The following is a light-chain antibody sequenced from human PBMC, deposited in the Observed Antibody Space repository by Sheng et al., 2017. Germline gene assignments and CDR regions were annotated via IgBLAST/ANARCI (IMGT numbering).Light chain of an antibody. CDR2: KAS. V-gene: IGKV1-5*03. Sequence: DIQMTQSPSTLSASVGDRVTITCRASQSVYTYLAWYQQKPGKAPRLLIYKASSLENGVPSRFSGSGSGTDFTLTISSLQPDDFATYFCQQYNNYSPWTFGQGTKVEVK. CDR1: QSVYTY. CDR3: QQYNNYSPWT. J-gene: IGKJ1*01.